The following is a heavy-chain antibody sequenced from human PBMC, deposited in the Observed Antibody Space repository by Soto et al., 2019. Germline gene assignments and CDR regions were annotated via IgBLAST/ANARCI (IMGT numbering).Heavy chain of an antibody. CDR1: GGTFSSYA. CDR3: ARDPYSSSWYPVTGAFDI. D-gene: IGHD6-13*01. J-gene: IGHJ3*02. CDR2: IIPIFGTA. V-gene: IGHV1-69*06. Sequence: SVKVSCKASGGTFSSYAISWVRQAPGQGLEWMGGIIPIFGTANYAQKFQGRVTITADKSTSTAYMELSSLRSEDTAMYYCARDPYSSSWYPVTGAFDIWGQGTMVTVSS.